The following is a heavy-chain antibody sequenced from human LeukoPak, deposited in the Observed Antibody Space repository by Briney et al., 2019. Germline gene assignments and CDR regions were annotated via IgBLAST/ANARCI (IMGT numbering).Heavy chain of an antibody. V-gene: IGHV3-66*01. CDR2: IYSGGST. CDR3: ARVDYGDYGFDY. D-gene: IGHD4-17*01. Sequence: GGSLILSCAASGFTVSSNYMSWVRQAPGKGLEWVSVIYSGGSTYYADSVKGRFTISRDNSKNTLYLQMNSLRAEDTAVYYCARVDYGDYGFDYWGQGTLVTVSS. CDR1: GFTVSSNY. J-gene: IGHJ4*02.